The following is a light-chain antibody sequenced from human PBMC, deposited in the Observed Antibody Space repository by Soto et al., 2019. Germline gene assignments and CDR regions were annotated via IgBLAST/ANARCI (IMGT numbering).Light chain of an antibody. Sequence: QSVLTQPPSVSGAPGQRVTISCSGSSSNIGAGFDVHWYKHLPGTAPKLLIYSNNNRPSGVPDQFSGSKSGTSASLAITGVQAEDEADYYCQSYDSSLSAWVFGGGTKVTVL. J-gene: IGLJ3*02. CDR1: SSNIGAGFD. CDR3: QSYDSSLSAWV. CDR2: SNN. V-gene: IGLV1-40*01.